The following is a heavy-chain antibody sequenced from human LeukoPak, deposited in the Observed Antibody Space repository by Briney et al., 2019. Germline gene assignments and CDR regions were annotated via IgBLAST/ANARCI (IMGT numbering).Heavy chain of an antibody. V-gene: IGHV4-31*03. CDR3: ARTYSSGWAVFDY. CDR2: IYYSGGT. J-gene: IGHJ4*02. D-gene: IGHD6-19*01. Sequence: SQTLSLTCTVSGGSISSGDYYWSWIRQHPGKGLEWIGYIYYSGGTYYNPSLKSRVTISVDTSKNQFSLKVTSVTAADTAVYYCARTYSSGWAVFDYWGQGTLVTVSS. CDR1: GGSISSGDYY.